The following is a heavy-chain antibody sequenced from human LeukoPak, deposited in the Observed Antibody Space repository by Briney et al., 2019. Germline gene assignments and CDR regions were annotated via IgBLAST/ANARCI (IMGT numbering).Heavy chain of an antibody. V-gene: IGHV3-23*01. J-gene: IGHJ4*02. D-gene: IGHD4-23*01. CDR3: AKGLGFCGGIVDY. CDR2: ISGNSGNT. CDR1: GFTFSSYA. Sequence: PGGSLRLSCAASGFTFSSYAMTWVRQAPGKGLEWVSTISGNSGNTYYADSVKGRFTISRDNSKNTLYLQMNNLRAEDTAVYYCAKGLGFCGGIVDYWGQGTLVTVSS.